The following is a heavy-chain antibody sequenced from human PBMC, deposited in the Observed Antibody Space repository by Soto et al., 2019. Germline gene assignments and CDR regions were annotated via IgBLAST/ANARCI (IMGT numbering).Heavy chain of an antibody. J-gene: IGHJ4*02. CDR2: IEDKGTT. Sequence: EVHLVESGGGLVKPGGSLRLSCATSGLPFTKAWMSWVRQAPGKGLEWVGCIEDKGTTDYAAPVKDRFTISRDDSQNMVYLQMDSLKTEDTAVYYCTTDEEDNGNDGDFDYWGQGTLVTVSS. CDR1: GLPFTKAW. D-gene: IGHD1-1*01. V-gene: IGHV3-15*04. CDR3: TTDEEDNGNDGDFDY.